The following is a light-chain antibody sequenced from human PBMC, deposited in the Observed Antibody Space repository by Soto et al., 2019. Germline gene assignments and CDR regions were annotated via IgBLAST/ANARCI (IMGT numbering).Light chain of an antibody. CDR1: QSVTSSH. CDR3: HQYGSSPRT. CDR2: GAS. Sequence: DIVLTQSPGILSLSPGERATLSCRASQSVTSSHLAWYQQKPGQAPRLLIFGASSRAIGIPDRFSGSGSGTDFTLTINRLEPEDFAVYYCHQYGSSPRTFGQGTKLEIK. V-gene: IGKV3-20*01. J-gene: IGKJ2*01.